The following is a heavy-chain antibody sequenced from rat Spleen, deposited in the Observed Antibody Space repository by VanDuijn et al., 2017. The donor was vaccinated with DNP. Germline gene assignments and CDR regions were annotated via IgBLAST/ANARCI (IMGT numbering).Heavy chain of an antibody. J-gene: IGHJ2*01. CDR1: AYSITDNY. V-gene: IGHV3-1*01. CDR2: ISYSGST. CDR3: ARWNYYGYNGFDY. Sequence: EVQLQESGPGLVKPSQSLSLTCSVTAYSITDNYWAWIRKFPGNKMEWMGYISYSGSTSYNPSLKSRISVTRDTSRNQFFLQLNSVTTEDTATYYCARWNYYGYNGFDYWGQGVMVTVSS. D-gene: IGHD1-9*01.